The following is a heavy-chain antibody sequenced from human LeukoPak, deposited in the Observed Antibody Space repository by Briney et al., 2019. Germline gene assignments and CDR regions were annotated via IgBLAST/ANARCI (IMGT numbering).Heavy chain of an antibody. CDR3: AKLGYGDTAGYFDY. J-gene: IGHJ4*02. CDR2: LSYDGSNK. V-gene: IGHV3-30-3*02. CDR1: GLTFSSYA. D-gene: IGHD4-17*01. Sequence: SGGSLRLSCAASGLTFSSYAMHWVRQAPGKGLEWVAILSYDGSNKYYADSVKGRFIISRDNSKNTLYLQMNSLRAEDTAVYYCAKLGYGDTAGYFDYWGQGTLVTVSS.